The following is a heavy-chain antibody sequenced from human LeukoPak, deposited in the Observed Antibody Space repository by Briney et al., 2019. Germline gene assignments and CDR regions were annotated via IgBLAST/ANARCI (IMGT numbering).Heavy chain of an antibody. D-gene: IGHD3-3*01. V-gene: IGHV3-30-3*01. CDR2: ISYDGSNK. J-gene: IGHJ6*02. CDR1: GFTFSSYG. Sequence: GGSLRLSCAASGFTFSSYGIHWVRQAPGKGLERVAVISYDGSNKYYADSVRGRFTVSRDNSKNTLYLQMSRLRAEDTAVYYCARDSRFLEWLLPPLVGMDVWGRGTTVTVSS. CDR3: ARDSRFLEWLLPPLVGMDV.